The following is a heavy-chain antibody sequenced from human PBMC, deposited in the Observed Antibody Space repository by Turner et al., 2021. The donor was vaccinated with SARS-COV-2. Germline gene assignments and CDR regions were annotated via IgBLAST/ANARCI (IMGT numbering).Heavy chain of an antibody. CDR3: AKGDDSRKSGLL. Sequence: QVQLQQWGAGLLKPSETLSLTCAVYGGSFSGYYWTWIRQPPEKGLEWIGEIHPSGTTYHNPSLKGRVTMSVDTSKNQLYLKGSSVTAADTAVYYCAKGDDSRKSGLLWGQGTLVTVSS. V-gene: IGHV4-34*02. CDR2: IHPSGTT. J-gene: IGHJ4*02. CDR1: GGSFSGYY. D-gene: IGHD2-15*01.